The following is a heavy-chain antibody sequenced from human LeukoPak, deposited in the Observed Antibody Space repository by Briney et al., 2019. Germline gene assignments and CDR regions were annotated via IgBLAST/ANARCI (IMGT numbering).Heavy chain of an antibody. CDR1: GFTFSSYW. V-gene: IGHV3-7*01. D-gene: IGHD6-19*01. CDR3: ARESIAVAGAPFDY. Sequence: PGGSLRLSCAASGFTFSSYWMSWVRQAPGKGLEWVANIKQDGSEKYYVDSVKGRFTISRDNAKNSLYLQMNSLGAEDTAVYYCARESIAVAGAPFDYWGQGTLVTVSS. J-gene: IGHJ4*02. CDR2: IKQDGSEK.